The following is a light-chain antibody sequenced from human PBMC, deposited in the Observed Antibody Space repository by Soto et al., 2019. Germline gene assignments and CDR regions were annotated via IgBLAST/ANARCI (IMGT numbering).Light chain of an antibody. Sequence: EIGLTQSPGTLSLSEGERATLSCRASQSVSSSYLAWYQQKPGQAPRRLIYGASSRATGIPDRFSVSVSGTDFTLTISRLEPEEFAVYYCPQYGSSPSTVGGGTKV. CDR3: PQYGSSPST. J-gene: IGKJ4*01. V-gene: IGKV3-20*01. CDR2: GAS. CDR1: QSVSSSY.